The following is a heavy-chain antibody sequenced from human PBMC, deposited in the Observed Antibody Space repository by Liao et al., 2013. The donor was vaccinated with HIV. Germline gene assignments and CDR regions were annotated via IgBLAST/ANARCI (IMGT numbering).Heavy chain of an antibody. J-gene: IGHJ3*02. CDR2: IYTSGST. V-gene: IGHV4-39*07. Sequence: QLQLQESGPGLVKPSETLSLTCTVSGGSISSSSYYWGWIRQPPGKGLEWLGSIYTSGSTNYNPSLKSRVTMSVDTSKNQFSLKLSSVTAADTAVYYCARDFEIRGSDAFDIWGQGDNGHRLF. D-gene: IGHD3-9*01. CDR1: GGSISSSSYY. CDR3: ARDFEIRGSDAFDI.